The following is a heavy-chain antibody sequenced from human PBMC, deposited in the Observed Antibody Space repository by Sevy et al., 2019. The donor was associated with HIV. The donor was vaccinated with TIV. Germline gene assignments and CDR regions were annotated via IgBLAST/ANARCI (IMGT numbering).Heavy chain of an antibody. Sequence: GGSLRLSCAASGFTFSTYTMTWVRQAPGKGLEWVSGASGSAGSTYYADSVNGRFTISRDNSKKMVYLQMNSLRDEDTAVYYCAKGDRTFYGLDVWGQGTTVTVSS. CDR3: AKGDRTFYGLDV. J-gene: IGHJ6*02. CDR1: GFTFSTYT. D-gene: IGHD2-15*01. CDR2: ASGSAGST. V-gene: IGHV3-23*01.